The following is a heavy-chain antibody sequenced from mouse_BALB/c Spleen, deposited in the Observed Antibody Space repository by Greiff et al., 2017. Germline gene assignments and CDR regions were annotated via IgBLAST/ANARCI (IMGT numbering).Heavy chain of an antibody. CDR3: ARQLFDY. Sequence: VKLMESGPDLVAPSQSLSITCTVSGFSLTRGGGDWVRQPPGQGLEWLVVIWSDGSTTYNSALKSRLSINKDNSKSQVFLKMNSLQTDDTAMYSCARQLFDYWGQGTTLTVSS. CDR2: IWSDGST. V-gene: IGHV2-6-2*01. CDR1: GFSLTRGG. J-gene: IGHJ2*01.